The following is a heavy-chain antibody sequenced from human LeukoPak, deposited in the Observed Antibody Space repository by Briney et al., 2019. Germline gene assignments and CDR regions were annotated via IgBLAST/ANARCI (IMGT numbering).Heavy chain of an antibody. CDR2: IIPIFGTA. CDR1: GGTSSSYA. CDR3: ARTVGVVAQTGGAFDI. V-gene: IGHV1-69*05. D-gene: IGHD3-22*01. J-gene: IGHJ3*02. Sequence: SVKVSCKASGGTSSSYAISWVRQAPGQGLEWMGRIIPIFGTANYAQKFQGRVTITTDESTSTAYMELSSLRSEDTAVYYCARTVGVVAQTGGAFDIWGQGTMVTVSS.